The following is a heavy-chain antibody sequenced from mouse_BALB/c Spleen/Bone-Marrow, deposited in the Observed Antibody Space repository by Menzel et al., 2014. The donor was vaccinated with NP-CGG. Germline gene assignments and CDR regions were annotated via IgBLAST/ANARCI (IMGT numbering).Heavy chain of an antibody. D-gene: IGHD5-5*01. J-gene: IGHJ4*01. CDR1: GFNIKDTY. Sequence: VQLQQSGAELVKPGASVKLSCTASGFNIKDTYMHWVKQRPEQGLEWIGRIDPANGNTKYDPKFQGKATITADTSSNTACLQLSRLTSEDTAVYYCARDYPYAMDYWGQGTSVTVSS. V-gene: IGHV14-3*02. CDR2: IDPANGNT. CDR3: ARDYPYAMDY.